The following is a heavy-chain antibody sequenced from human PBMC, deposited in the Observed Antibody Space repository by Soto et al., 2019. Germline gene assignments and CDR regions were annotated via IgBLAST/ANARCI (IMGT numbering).Heavy chain of an antibody. D-gene: IGHD3-10*01. V-gene: IGHV1-46*01. CDR1: GYTFTSYY. J-gene: IGHJ6*02. CDR2: INPSGGST. Sequence: ASVKVSCKASGYTFTSYYMHWVRQAPGQGLEWMGIINPSGGSTSYAQKFQGRVTMTRDTSTSTVYMELSSLRSEDTAVYYCARDKGEGRITMVRGVIYYGMDVWGQGTTVTVSS. CDR3: ARDKGEGRITMVRGVIYYGMDV.